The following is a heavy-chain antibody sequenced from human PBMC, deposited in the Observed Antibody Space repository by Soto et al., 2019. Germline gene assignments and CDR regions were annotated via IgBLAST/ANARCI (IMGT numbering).Heavy chain of an antibody. D-gene: IGHD2-15*01. Sequence: EVQLLESGGGLVQPGRSLRLSCAASGFTFSSYAMSWVRQAPGKGLEWVSAISGSGGSTYYADSVKGRFTISRDNSKNTLYLQMNSLRAEDTAVYYCAKGCSGGSCYPDYWGQGTLVTVSS. J-gene: IGHJ4*02. CDR1: GFTFSSYA. CDR3: AKGCSGGSCYPDY. V-gene: IGHV3-23*01. CDR2: ISGSGGST.